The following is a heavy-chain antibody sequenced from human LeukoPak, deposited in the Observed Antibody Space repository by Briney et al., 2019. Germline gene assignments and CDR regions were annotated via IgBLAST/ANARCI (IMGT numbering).Heavy chain of an antibody. CDR3: AKDFRIGYSAHFDY. V-gene: IGHV3-23*01. CDR2: ICSNDNNT. J-gene: IGHJ4*02. CDR1: GFTFSSYS. Sequence: GGSLRLSCAASGFTFSSYSLNWVRQAPGKGLEWVSAICSNDNNTYYANSVKGRFTISRDNSKNTLSLQLNSLRAEDTAVYYCAKDFRIGYSAHFDYWGQGAPVTVSS. D-gene: IGHD2-21*01.